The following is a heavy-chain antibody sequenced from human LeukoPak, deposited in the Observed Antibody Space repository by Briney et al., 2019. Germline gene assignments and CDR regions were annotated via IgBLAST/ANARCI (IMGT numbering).Heavy chain of an antibody. V-gene: IGHV4-39*01. D-gene: IGHD3-10*01. Sequence: SETLSLTCTVSGDSITSSTYYWGWIRQPPGKGLEWIGSIYSSGTTYYNPSLKSRVTISVDTSKNQLSPKLSSVTAADTAVYYCARRGDLSGSYFRWFDPWGQGILVTVSS. J-gene: IGHJ5*02. CDR3: ARRGDLSGSYFRWFDP. CDR2: IYSSGTT. CDR1: GDSITSSTYY.